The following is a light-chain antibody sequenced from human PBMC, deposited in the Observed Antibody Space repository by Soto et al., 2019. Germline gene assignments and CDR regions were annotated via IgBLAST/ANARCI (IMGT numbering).Light chain of an antibody. CDR2: EDN. J-gene: IGLJ3*02. Sequence: FMLTQPHSVSESPGKTVTISCTRSSGSIASNYVQWYQQRPGSAPTTVIYEDNQRPSGVPDRFSGSIDSSSNSASLTISGLKTEDEADYYCQSYDSRTPWVFGGGTKPTVL. CDR1: SGSIASNY. V-gene: IGLV6-57*03. CDR3: QSYDSRTPWV.